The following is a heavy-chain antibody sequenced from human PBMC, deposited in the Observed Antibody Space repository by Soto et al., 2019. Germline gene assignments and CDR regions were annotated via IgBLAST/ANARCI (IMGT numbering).Heavy chain of an antibody. D-gene: IGHD7-27*01. V-gene: IGHV4-34*01. CDR2: IHPSGST. CDR3: ARGRDEYKLGDV. CDR1: GGSLSDYY. J-gene: IGHJ6*02. Sequence: SETLSLTCAVYGGSLSDYYWSWIRQSPGKGLEWIGEIHPSGSTDYNPSLKSRVTISIDTSKNQFSLKLTSVTAADTAVYNCARGRDEYKLGDVWGPGTTVTVSS.